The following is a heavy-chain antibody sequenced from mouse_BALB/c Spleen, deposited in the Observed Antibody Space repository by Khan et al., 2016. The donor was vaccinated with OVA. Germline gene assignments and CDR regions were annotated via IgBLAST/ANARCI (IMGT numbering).Heavy chain of an antibody. D-gene: IGHD2-1*01. CDR2: ISSGSSTI. J-gene: IGHJ1*01. V-gene: IGHV5-17*02. CDR3: ARSGGNFRWYFDV. CDR1: GFTISTYG. Sequence: EVELVESGGGLVQPGGSRKLSCAASGFTISTYGMHWVRQAPEKGLEWVAYISSGSSTIYYVDTVKGRFTISRDNPKSTLFLQMTSLGSEDTTMYYCARSGGNFRWYFDVWGAGTSVTVSS.